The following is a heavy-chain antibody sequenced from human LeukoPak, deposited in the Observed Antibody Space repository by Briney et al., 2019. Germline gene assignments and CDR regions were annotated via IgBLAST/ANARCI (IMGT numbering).Heavy chain of an antibody. Sequence: SVKVSFTASGYSLTSYGINWVWHGHGQGLGLMGRIIPIFHAANYPEKFQGRVTITSDESTNTAYMELTSLTSDDTAVYYCAPSLGAFEAARMSYFDSWGQGTLVSVS. J-gene: IGHJ4*02. V-gene: IGHV1-69*13. CDR1: GYSLTSYG. D-gene: IGHD6-6*01. CDR2: IIPIFHAA. CDR3: APSLGAFEAARMSYFDS.